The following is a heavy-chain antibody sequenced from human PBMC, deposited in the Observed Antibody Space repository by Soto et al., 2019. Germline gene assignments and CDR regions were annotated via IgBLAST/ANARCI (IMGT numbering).Heavy chain of an antibody. Sequence: QVQLVQSGAEMKKPGASVKVSCRASGYTFTSYGISWVRQAPGQGLEWMGWISAYNGNTNYAQKLQGRVTMATDTSTSTAYMELRSLRSDDTAVYYCARGGYYYDSSGYSYYFDYWGQGTLVTVSS. CDR2: ISAYNGNT. D-gene: IGHD3-22*01. CDR1: GYTFTSYG. CDR3: ARGGYYYDSSGYSYYFDY. V-gene: IGHV1-18*01. J-gene: IGHJ4*02.